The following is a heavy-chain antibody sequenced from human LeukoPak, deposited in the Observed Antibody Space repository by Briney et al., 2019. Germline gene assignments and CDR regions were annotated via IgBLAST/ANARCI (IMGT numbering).Heavy chain of an antibody. V-gene: IGHV5-51*01. D-gene: IGHD4-23*01. J-gene: IGHJ6*02. CDR3: ARQSVYGGSYYYYGMDV. CDR1: GYSFTSYW. Sequence: GESLKISCKGSGYSFTSYWIGWVRQMPGKGLEWMGIIYPGDSDTRYSPSFQGQVTISADKSISTAYLQWSSLKASDTAMYYCARQSVYGGSYYYYGMDVWGQGTTVTVSS. CDR2: IYPGDSDT.